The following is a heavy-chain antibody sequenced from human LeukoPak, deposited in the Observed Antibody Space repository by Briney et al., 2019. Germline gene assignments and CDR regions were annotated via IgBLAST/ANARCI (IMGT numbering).Heavy chain of an antibody. CDR2: IDTSGRT. D-gene: IGHD4-17*01. V-gene: IGHV4-4*07. CDR3: ARDRQATTAYDAFDI. CDR1: GASVSSYY. Sequence: SETLSLTCTVSGASVSSYYWSWVRQPAGKGLEWLGHIDTSGRTNYNPSLKSRVTISVDTSKNQFSLKLSSVTAADTAVYYCARDRQATTAYDAFDIWGRGTMVTVSS. J-gene: IGHJ3*02.